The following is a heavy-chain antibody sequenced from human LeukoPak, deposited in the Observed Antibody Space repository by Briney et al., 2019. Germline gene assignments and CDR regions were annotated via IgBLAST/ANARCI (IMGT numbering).Heavy chain of an antibody. CDR1: GYTFTGYY. CDR3: ARDADTLTGWKYYFYMDV. V-gene: IGHV1-2*02. J-gene: IGHJ6*03. CDR2: INPNSGGT. Sequence: ASVKVSCKTSGYTFTGYYMHWVRQAPGQGLEWMGWINPNSGGTNYAQKLQGRVTMTTDTSTSTAYMELSRLTSDDTAVYYCARDADTLTGWKYYFYMDVWGKGTTVTISS. D-gene: IGHD3-9*01.